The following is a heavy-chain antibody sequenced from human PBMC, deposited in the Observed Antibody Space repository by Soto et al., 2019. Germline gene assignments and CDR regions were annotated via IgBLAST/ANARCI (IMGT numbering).Heavy chain of an antibody. V-gene: IGHV3-33*01. D-gene: IGHD5-12*01. CDR1: GFTFSSYG. CDR2: IWYDGSNK. Sequence: QVQLVESGGGVVQPGRSLRLSCAASGFTFSSYGMHWVRQAPGKGLEWVAVIWYDGSNKYYADSVKGRFTISRDNSKNTLYLQMNSLRAEDTAVYYCARDLEGSGYELELKYYYYYGMDVWGQGTTVTVSS. CDR3: ARDLEGSGYELELKYYYYYGMDV. J-gene: IGHJ6*02.